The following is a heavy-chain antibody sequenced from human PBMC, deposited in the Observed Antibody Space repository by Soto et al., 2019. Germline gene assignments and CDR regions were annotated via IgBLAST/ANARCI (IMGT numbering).Heavy chain of an antibody. CDR1: GYTFTSYG. CDR2: INAYNGNT. J-gene: IGHJ4*02. D-gene: IGHD1-26*01. V-gene: IGHV1-18*01. Sequence: GASVKVSCKASGYTFTSYGIRWVRQAPGQGLEWMGWINAYNGNTKYAQNLQGRVTMTTDTSTSTAYMELRSLRSDDTAVYYCVRDDIGVGLDHWGLGTPVTVSS. CDR3: VRDDIGVGLDH.